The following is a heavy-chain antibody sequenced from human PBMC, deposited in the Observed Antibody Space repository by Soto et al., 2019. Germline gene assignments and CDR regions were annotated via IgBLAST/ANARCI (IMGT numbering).Heavy chain of an antibody. V-gene: IGHV1-18*04. J-gene: IGHJ4*02. CDR3: ATEAICFNDRSSYYPLGH. D-gene: IGHD3-22*01. CDR1: GYSFATYG. Sequence: QVQLVQSGAEVKKPGASVKVSCKASGYSFATYGFSWVRQAPGQGLECVGWISAHNGDTHYSQKFQGRVTLTTDTSTNPRYMEMRSLTSDDTTVYFCATEAICFNDRSSYYPLGHWGQGTLVTVAS. CDR2: ISAHNGDT.